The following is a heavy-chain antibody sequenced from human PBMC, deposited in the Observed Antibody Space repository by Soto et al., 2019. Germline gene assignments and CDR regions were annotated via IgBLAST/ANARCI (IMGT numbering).Heavy chain of an antibody. J-gene: IGHJ2*01. Sequence: QVQLQESGPGLVKPSETLSLTCTVSGGSISSYYWSWIRQPPGKGLEWIGYIYYSGSTNYNPSHKSRVTISVDTSKNQSPLKLSSVTAADTAVYYCARFNWYFDLWGRGTLVTVSS. CDR3: ARFNWYFDL. CDR1: GGSISSYY. CDR2: IYYSGST. V-gene: IGHV4-59*08.